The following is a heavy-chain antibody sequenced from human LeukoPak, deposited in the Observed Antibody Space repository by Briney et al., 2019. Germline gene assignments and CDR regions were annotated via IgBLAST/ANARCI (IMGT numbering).Heavy chain of an antibody. Sequence: SETLSLTCTVSGGSISSYYWSWIRQPPGKGLEWVGYIYYSGSTNYNPSLKCRVTISVDTSKNQFYLKLSSVTAADTAVYYCARDPDYWGQGTLVTVSS. V-gene: IGHV4-59*01. J-gene: IGHJ4*02. CDR3: ARDPDY. CDR1: GGSISSYY. CDR2: IYYSGST.